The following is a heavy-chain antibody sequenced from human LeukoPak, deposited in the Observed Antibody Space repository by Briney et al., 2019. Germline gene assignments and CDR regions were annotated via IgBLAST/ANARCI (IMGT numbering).Heavy chain of an antibody. V-gene: IGHV4-59*01. CDR2: ISYSGST. CDR1: GGSISSYY. CDR3: ARGYYDSSGYYYFDY. Sequence: SETLSLTCTVSGGSISSYYWSWIRQPPGEGLEWLGYISYSGSTNYNSSLKSRVTISLDTSKNQFSLKLSSVTAADTAVYYCARGYYDSSGYYYFDYWGQGTLVTVSS. J-gene: IGHJ4*02. D-gene: IGHD3-22*01.